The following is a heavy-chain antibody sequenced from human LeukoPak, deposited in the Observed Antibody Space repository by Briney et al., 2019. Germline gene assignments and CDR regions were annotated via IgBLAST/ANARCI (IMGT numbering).Heavy chain of an antibody. D-gene: IGHD3-10*01. CDR1: GGSIRSNNYY. Sequence: PSETLSLTCTVSGGSIRSNNYYWDWIRQPPGKGLEWIGNIYYSGSTYYNPSLKSRVTISVDTSKNQFSLKLSSVTAADTAVYYCAGHVSKVLRLAWSVVRGVNRPFDYWGQGTLVTVSS. CDR2: IYYSGST. CDR3: AGHVSKVLRLAWSVVRGVNRPFDY. J-gene: IGHJ4*02. V-gene: IGHV4-39*01.